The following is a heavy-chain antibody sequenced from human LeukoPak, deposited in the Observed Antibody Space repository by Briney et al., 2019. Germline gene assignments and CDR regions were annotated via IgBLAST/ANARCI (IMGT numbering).Heavy chain of an antibody. D-gene: IGHD7-27*01. CDR1: GGSISSGSYY. CDR3: ARITFWGSDY. CDR2: IYYSGTT. V-gene: IGHV4-39*01. J-gene: IGHJ4*02. Sequence: PSETLSLTCTVSGGSISSGSYYWGWVRQPPGKGLECIGNIYYSGTTYYNPSLKSRVTISVDTSKNQFSLKLTSVTAADTAVYYYARITFWGSDYWGQGTLVTVSS.